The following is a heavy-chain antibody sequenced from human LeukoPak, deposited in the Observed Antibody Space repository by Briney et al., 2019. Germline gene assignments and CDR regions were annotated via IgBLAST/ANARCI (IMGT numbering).Heavy chain of an antibody. V-gene: IGHV4-4*02. D-gene: IGHD2-21*02. CDR2: INHSGST. Sequence: NPSGTLSLTCAVSGGSISSSNWWSWVRPPPGKGLEWIGEINHSGSTNYNPSLKSRVTISVDTSKNQFSLKLSSVTAADTAVYYCASRAVVTAIQGWFDPWGQGTLVTVSS. CDR3: ASRAVVTAIQGWFDP. J-gene: IGHJ5*02. CDR1: GGSISSSNW.